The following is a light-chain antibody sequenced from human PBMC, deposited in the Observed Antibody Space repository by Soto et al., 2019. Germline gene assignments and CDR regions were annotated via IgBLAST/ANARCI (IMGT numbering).Light chain of an antibody. V-gene: IGLV2-14*01. CDR1: SSDVGGYNY. Sequence: QTVLTQPASVYGSPGQSITISCTGTSSDVGGYNYVSWYQQLPGKAPKLIISDVNNRPSGASSRFSGSKSGNTASLTISGLQAEDEADYYCSSYTSGTNVVFGGGTKVTVL. CDR3: SSYTSGTNVV. CDR2: DVN. J-gene: IGLJ2*01.